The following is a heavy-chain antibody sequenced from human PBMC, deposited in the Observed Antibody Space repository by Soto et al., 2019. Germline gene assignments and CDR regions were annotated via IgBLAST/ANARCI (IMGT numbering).Heavy chain of an antibody. D-gene: IGHD2-15*01. V-gene: IGHV1-18*01. CDR1: GYTFTSYG. Sequence: VASVKVSCKASGYTFTSYGISWVRQAPGQGLEWMGWISAYNGNTNYAQKLQGRVTMTTDTSTSTAYMELRSLRSDDTAVYYCARDQKVVAATPPGGMDVWGQGTTVTVSS. CDR3: ARDQKVVAATPPGGMDV. CDR2: ISAYNGNT. J-gene: IGHJ6*02.